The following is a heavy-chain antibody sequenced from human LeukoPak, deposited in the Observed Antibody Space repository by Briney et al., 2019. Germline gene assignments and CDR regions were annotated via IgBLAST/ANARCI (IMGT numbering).Heavy chain of an antibody. CDR1: GFTFSSYA. J-gene: IGHJ4*02. D-gene: IGHD3-22*01. CDR2: ISGSGGST. V-gene: IGHV3-23*01. Sequence: GGSLRLSCAASGFTFSSYAMSWVRQAPGKGLEWVSAISGSGGSTYYADSVKGRFTISRDNSKNTLYLQMNSLRAEDTAVYYCAKSLGVRDYYYDSSGDYYFDYWGQGTLVTVSS. CDR3: AKSLGVRDYYYDSSGDYYFDY.